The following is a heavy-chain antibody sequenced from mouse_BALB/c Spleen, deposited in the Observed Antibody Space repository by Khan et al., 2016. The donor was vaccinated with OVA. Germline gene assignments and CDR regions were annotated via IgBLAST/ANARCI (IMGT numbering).Heavy chain of an antibody. CDR3: ARRSV. CDR1: GYSITSDYA. Sequence: EVQLQESGPGLVKPSQSLSLTCTVTGYSITSDYAWNWIRQFPGNKLEWVGYITYSGSTSYNPSLKSRISITRDSSKNQFFLQLNSVTTEDTATYFCARRSVWGAGATVTVSS. J-gene: IGHJ1*01. CDR2: ITYSGST. V-gene: IGHV3-2*02.